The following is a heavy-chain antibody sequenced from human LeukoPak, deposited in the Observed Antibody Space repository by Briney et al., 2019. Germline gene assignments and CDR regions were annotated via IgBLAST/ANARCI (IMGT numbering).Heavy chain of an antibody. Sequence: SETLSLTCAVYGGSFNGYYWSWIRQPPGKGLEWIGEINHSGSTNYNPSLKSRVTISVDTSKNQFSLKLSSVTAADTAVYYCARASPPSITMVRGVRFDYWGQGTLVTVSS. CDR1: GGSFNGYY. D-gene: IGHD3-10*01. CDR3: ARASPPSITMVRGVRFDY. V-gene: IGHV4-34*01. CDR2: INHSGST. J-gene: IGHJ4*02.